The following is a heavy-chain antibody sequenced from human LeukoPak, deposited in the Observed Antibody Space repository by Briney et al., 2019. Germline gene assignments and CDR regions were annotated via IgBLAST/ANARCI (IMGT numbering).Heavy chain of an antibody. CDR1: GYTFIGYY. J-gene: IGHJ4*02. D-gene: IGHD4-17*01. CDR2: IHPNSGDT. V-gene: IGHV1-2*02. Sequence: ASVKVSCKASGYTFIGYYMHWMRQAPGQGLEWMGWIHPNSGDTNYAQSFQGRVTMTRDTSISTAYMELSRLRSNDTAVYYCAIHTGTNSFFEFWGQGTLVTVSS. CDR3: AIHTGTNSFFEF.